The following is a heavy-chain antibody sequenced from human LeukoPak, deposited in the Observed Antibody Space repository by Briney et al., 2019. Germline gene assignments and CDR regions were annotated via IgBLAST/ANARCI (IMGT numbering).Heavy chain of an antibody. V-gene: IGHV1-2*02. CDR2: INPNSGST. CDR1: GYTFTGYY. D-gene: IGHD5-18*01. J-gene: IGHJ4*02. CDR3: ARDRPRGYSYGYDY. Sequence: ASVKVTCKACGYTFTGYYLHWVRQAPGQGLEWMGGINPNSGSTNYAQKFQGRVTMTRDTSISTAYMELSRLRSDDTAVYYCARDRPRGYSYGYDYWGQGTLVTVSS.